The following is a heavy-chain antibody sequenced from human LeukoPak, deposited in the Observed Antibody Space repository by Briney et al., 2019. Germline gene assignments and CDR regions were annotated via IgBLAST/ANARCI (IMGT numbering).Heavy chain of an antibody. Sequence: PGGSLRLSCAASGFTFSSYSMNWVRQAPGKGLEWVGRIKSKTDGGTTDYAAPVKGRFTISRDDSKNTLYLQMNSLKTEDTAVYHCTTDKIRRYFDWLLPILPFDYWGQGTLVTVSS. D-gene: IGHD3-9*01. CDR1: GFTFSSYS. J-gene: IGHJ4*02. V-gene: IGHV3-15*07. CDR2: IKSKTDGGTT. CDR3: TTDKIRRYFDWLLPILPFDY.